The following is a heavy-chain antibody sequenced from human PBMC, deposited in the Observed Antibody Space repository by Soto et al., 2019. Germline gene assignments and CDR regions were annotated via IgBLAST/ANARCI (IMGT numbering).Heavy chain of an antibody. CDR2: IYYSGST. J-gene: IGHJ6*02. Sequence: PSEILSLTCTVSGGSISSYYWSWIRQPPGKGLEWIGYIYYSGSTNYNPSLKSRVTISVDTSKNQFSLKLSSVTAADTAVYYCARGVSSSWYVPWEDYYYYGMDVWGQGTTVTVSS. V-gene: IGHV4-59*01. D-gene: IGHD6-13*01. CDR1: GGSISSYY. CDR3: ARGVSSSWYVPWEDYYYYGMDV.